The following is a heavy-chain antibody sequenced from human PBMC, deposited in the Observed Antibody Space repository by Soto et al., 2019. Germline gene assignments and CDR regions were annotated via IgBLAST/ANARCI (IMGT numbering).Heavy chain of an antibody. Sequence: SQTLSLTCAISGDSVSSNSAAWNWIRQSPSRGLEWLGRTYYRSKWYNDYAVSVKSRITINPDTSKNQFSLQLNSVTPEDTAVYYCAREFYDFWSGYSMNLDYWGQGTLVTVS. J-gene: IGHJ4*02. D-gene: IGHD3-3*01. CDR1: GDSVSSNSAA. V-gene: IGHV6-1*01. CDR3: AREFYDFWSGYSMNLDY. CDR2: TYYRSKWYN.